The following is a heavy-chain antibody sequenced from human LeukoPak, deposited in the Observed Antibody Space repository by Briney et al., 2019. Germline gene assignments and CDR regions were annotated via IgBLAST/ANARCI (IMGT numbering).Heavy chain of an antibody. J-gene: IGHJ6*03. V-gene: IGHV1-69*05. Sequence: GASVKVSCKTSGGTFSNYAITWVRQAPGQGLQWMGRIIPNLGTTDYAQSFQGRVTISTDESMITSYMQLSSLRSDDTAVYYCARSSGTYYRGYYYMDVWGKGTTVTVSS. CDR3: ARSSGTYYRGYYYMDV. CDR1: GGTFSNYA. CDR2: IIPNLGTT. D-gene: IGHD3-10*01.